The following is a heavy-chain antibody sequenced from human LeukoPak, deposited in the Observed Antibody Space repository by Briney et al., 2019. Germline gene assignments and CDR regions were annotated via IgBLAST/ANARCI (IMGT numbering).Heavy chain of an antibody. J-gene: IGHJ4*02. V-gene: IGHV3-48*02. CDR2: ITGSGGSI. CDR3: ARGGRGSYSFDF. CDR1: GFTFSTYS. Sequence: PGGSLRLSCAASGFTFSTYSVNWVRQAPGKGLEWVSYITGSGGSIYYADSVKGRFTISRDNARNSLYLQMISLRDEDTAVYYCARGGRGSYSFDFWGQGTLVTVSS. D-gene: IGHD1-26*01.